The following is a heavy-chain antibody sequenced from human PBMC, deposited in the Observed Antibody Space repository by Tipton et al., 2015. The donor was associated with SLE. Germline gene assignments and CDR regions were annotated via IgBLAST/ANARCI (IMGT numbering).Heavy chain of an antibody. D-gene: IGHD2-2*02. Sequence: TLSLTCSVSGVSISTYYWSWIRQSPSRGLEWLGRTYYMSKWYNDYAVSVKSRIIINPGTSKNQFSLQLTSVTPEDTAVYYCARGFLYDGFQVWGQGTLVTVSS. CDR3: ARGFLYDGFQV. CDR2: TYYMSKWYN. CDR1: GVSISTYY. J-gene: IGHJ1*01. V-gene: IGHV6-1*01.